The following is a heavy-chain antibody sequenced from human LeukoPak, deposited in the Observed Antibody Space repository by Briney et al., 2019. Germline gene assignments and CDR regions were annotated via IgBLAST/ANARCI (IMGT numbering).Heavy chain of an antibody. CDR3: AREDTMVRGVFDY. CDR2: ISSSSSYI. CDR1: GFTFSNYS. J-gene: IGHJ4*02. Sequence: GGSLRLSCAASGFTFSNYSMNWVRKAPGKGREGVSSISSSSSYIYYADSVKGRFTISRDNAKNSLYLQMNSLRAEDTAVYYCAREDTMVRGVFDYWGQGTLVTVSS. V-gene: IGHV3-21*01. D-gene: IGHD3-10*01.